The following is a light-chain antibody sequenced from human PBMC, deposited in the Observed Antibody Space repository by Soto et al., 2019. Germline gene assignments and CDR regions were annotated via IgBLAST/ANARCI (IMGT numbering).Light chain of an antibody. J-gene: IGLJ3*02. CDR2: RDG. Sequence: QSVVTQPPSASGTPGQRVTISCSGSSSNIGSKTVNWYQHFPGTAPRLLIFRDGQRPSGVPARFFGSKSDTSASLAITGLRSEDEAHYYCAVWDNSMTAWVFGGGTKLTVL. V-gene: IGLV1-44*01. CDR3: AVWDNSMTAWV. CDR1: SSNIGSKT.